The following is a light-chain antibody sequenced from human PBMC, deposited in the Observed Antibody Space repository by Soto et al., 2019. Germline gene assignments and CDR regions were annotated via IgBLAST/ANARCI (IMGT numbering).Light chain of an antibody. CDR2: EVS. V-gene: IGLV2-14*01. CDR3: ASYTRSSTWV. CDR1: SSDVGAYNS. J-gene: IGLJ3*02. Sequence: QSVLTQPASVSASPGQSITISCTGSSSDVGAYNSVSWFQQHPGKAPKLMIFEVSNRPSGVSNRFSGSKSVNTASLTISGLQAEDEADYYCASYTRSSTWVFGGGTKLTVL.